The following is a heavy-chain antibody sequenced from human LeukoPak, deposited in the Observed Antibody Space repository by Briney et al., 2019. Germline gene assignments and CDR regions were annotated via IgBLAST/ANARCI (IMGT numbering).Heavy chain of an antibody. CDR2: ISSSSSYI. V-gene: IGHV3-21*01. CDR1: GFTFSSYS. Sequence: GGSLRLSCAASGFTFSSYSMNWVRQAPGKGLEWVSSISSSSSYIYYADSVKARFTISRDNAKNSLYLQMNSLRAEDTAVYYCARSVITLGGVFVLAGYYYGMDVWGQGTTVTVSS. D-gene: IGHD3-16*02. J-gene: IGHJ6*02. CDR3: ARSVITLGGVFVLAGYYYGMDV.